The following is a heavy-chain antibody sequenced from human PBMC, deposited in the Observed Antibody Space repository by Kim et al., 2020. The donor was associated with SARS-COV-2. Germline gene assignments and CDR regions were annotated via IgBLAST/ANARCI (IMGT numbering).Heavy chain of an antibody. D-gene: IGHD5-12*01. Sequence: GGSLRLSCAASGFTFSSYAMSWVRQAPGKGLEWVSAISGSGGSTYYADSVKGRFTISRDNSKNTLYLQMNSLRAEDTAVYYCASRLRWLQFGDWFDPWGQGTLVTVSS. J-gene: IGHJ5*02. CDR2: ISGSGGST. V-gene: IGHV3-23*01. CDR3: ASRLRWLQFGDWFDP. CDR1: GFTFSSYA.